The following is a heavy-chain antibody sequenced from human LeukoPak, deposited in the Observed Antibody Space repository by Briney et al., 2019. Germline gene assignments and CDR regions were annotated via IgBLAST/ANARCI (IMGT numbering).Heavy chain of an antibody. CDR3: ARDKGWSGYYREYYFDY. V-gene: IGHV4-39*07. Sequence: SETLSLTCTVSGGSINSGTYYWGWIRQPAGKGLEWIGRIYYSGSTYYNPSLKSRVTISVDTSKNQFSLKLSSVTAADTAVYYCARDKGWSGYYREYYFDYWGQGTLVTVSS. D-gene: IGHD3-3*01. CDR1: GGSINSGTYY. CDR2: IYYSGST. J-gene: IGHJ4*02.